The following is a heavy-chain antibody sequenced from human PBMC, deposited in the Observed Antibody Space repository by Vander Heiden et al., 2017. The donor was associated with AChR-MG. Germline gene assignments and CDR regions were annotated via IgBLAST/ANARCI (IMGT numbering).Heavy chain of an antibody. D-gene: IGHD5-18*01. Sequence: QVQLQQWGAGLLKPSETLSLTCPVYGGSFSGYYGSGIRQPPGRGLEWIGEINHSGSTNYNPSLKSRVTISVDTSKNQFSLKLSSVTAADTAVYYCARRTPPLYHGYSYGSFDYWGQGTLVTVSS. V-gene: IGHV4-34*01. J-gene: IGHJ4*02. CDR2: INHSGST. CDR3: ARRTPPLYHGYSYGSFDY. CDR1: GGSFSGYY.